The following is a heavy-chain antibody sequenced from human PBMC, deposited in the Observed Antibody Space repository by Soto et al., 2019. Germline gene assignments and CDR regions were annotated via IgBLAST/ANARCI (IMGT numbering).Heavy chain of an antibody. CDR2: ISVYNGNT. D-gene: IGHD6-6*01. V-gene: IGHV1-18*04. J-gene: IGHJ5*02. Sequence: QVQLVQSGPEVKKPGASVKVSCKASGYTFTTFGINWVRQAPGEGLEWMGWISVYNGNTNYAQRLQGRITMTTDTSTSTTYMELRSLRSDDTAVYYCARAQVAARPGWFDPWGQGTLVTVSS. CDR3: ARAQVAARPGWFDP. CDR1: GYTFTTFG.